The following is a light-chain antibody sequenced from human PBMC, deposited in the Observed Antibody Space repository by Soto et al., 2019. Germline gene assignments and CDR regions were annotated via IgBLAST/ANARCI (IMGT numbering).Light chain of an antibody. CDR2: EVS. J-gene: IGLJ2*01. V-gene: IGLV2-14*01. Sequence: QSVLTQPASVSGSPGQSITISCTGTSSDIGAYNYVSWYRQHPGEAPKLMIYEVSNRPSGVSNRFSGSKSGNTASLTISGLQAEDEADYYCSSYTSSSTHVVFGGGTKLTVL. CDR3: SSYTSSSTHVV. CDR1: SSDIGAYNY.